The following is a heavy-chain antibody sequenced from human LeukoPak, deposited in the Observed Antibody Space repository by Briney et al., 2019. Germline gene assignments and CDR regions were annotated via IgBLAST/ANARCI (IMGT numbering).Heavy chain of an antibody. D-gene: IGHD4/OR15-4a*01. CDR3: ARDYYDAKGYPRGAFDI. CDR2: ITPIFNTA. Sequence: SVRVSCKAFGGTFSTYAISWMRQAPGQGLAWMGGITPIFNTANYAQKFQGRVTITADVSTKTAYMELSSLRSEDTAVYYCARDYYDAKGYPRGAFDIWGQGTMVTVSS. CDR1: GGTFSTYA. V-gene: IGHV1-69*01. J-gene: IGHJ3*02.